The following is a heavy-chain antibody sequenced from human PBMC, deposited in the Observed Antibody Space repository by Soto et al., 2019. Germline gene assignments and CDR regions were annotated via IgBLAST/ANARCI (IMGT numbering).Heavy chain of an antibody. D-gene: IGHD3-22*01. V-gene: IGHV3-23*01. J-gene: IGHJ4*02. CDR2: IPGNGGST. CDR1: GFTFSSYA. CDR3: AKGTSGYYYFVFDY. Sequence: GGSLRLSCAASGFTFSSYAMSWVRQAPGKGLEWVSDIPGNGGSTHDADSVKGRFTISRDNSKNTLYLQMNSLRAEDTAIYFCAKGTSGYYYFVFDYRGQGTPVTVSS.